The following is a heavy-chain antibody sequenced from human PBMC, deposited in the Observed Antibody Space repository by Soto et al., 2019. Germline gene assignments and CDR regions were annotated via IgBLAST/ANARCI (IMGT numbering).Heavy chain of an antibody. CDR3: ARDWGGHSGSYGSLYYYYGMDV. J-gene: IGHJ6*02. CDR1: GFTFSSYS. V-gene: IGHV3-48*02. D-gene: IGHD1-26*01. CDR2: ISSSSSTI. Sequence: LRLSCAAAGFTFSSYSMNWVRQAPGKGLEWVSYISSSSSTIYYADSVKGRFTISRDNAKNSLYLQMNSLRDEDTAVYYCARDWGGHSGSYGSLYYYYGMDVWGQRTTVTVSS.